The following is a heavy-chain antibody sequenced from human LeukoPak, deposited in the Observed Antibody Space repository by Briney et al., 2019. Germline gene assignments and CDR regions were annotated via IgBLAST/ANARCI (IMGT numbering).Heavy chain of an antibody. Sequence: GRSLRLSCAASGFTFSSYGMHWVRQAPGKGLEWVAVISYDGSNKYYADSVKGRFTISRDNSKNTLYLQMNSLRAEDTAVYYCAKDHEWFGEFDYWGQGTLVTVSS. CDR2: ISYDGSNK. D-gene: IGHD3-10*01. V-gene: IGHV3-30*18. CDR3: AKDHEWFGEFDY. CDR1: GFTFSSYG. J-gene: IGHJ4*02.